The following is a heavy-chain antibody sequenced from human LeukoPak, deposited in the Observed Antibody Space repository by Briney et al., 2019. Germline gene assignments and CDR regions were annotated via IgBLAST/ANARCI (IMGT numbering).Heavy chain of an antibody. Sequence: GGSLRLSCAASGFSFSTYGMSWVRQAPGKGLEWVSAITSSGGSTYYADSVKGRFTISRDNSKHTMYPQMNSLRAEDTAVYYCAKDDLHGKFDYWGQGTLVTVSS. CDR2: ITSSGGST. J-gene: IGHJ4*02. CDR1: GFSFSTYG. CDR3: AKDDLHGKFDY. V-gene: IGHV3-23*01.